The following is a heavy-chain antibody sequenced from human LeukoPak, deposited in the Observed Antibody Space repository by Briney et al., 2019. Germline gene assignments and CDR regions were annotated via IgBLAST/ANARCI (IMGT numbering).Heavy chain of an antibody. CDR3: ARDQRAAAGKLSYYGMDV. J-gene: IGHJ6*02. CDR1: GYTFTGYY. Sequence: ASVKVSCKASGYTFTGYYMQWVRQAPGQGLEWMGWINPNGGGTKYAPKFQGRVTMTRDTSINTAYMELSRLTSDDTAVYYCARDQRAAAGKLSYYGMDVWGQGTTVTVSS. CDR2: INPNGGGT. V-gene: IGHV1-2*02. D-gene: IGHD6-13*01.